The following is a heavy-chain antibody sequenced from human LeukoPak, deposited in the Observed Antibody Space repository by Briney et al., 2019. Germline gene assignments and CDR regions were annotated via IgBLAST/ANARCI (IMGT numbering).Heavy chain of an antibody. D-gene: IGHD2-2*01. J-gene: IGHJ6*03. Sequence: SETLSLACAIYGGSFSGYYWSWIRQPPGEGLEWIGEINHSGSTNYNPSLKSRVTISVDTSKNQFSLKLSSVTAADTAVYYCAREGYCSSTSCYSMDVWGKGTTVTVSS. CDR1: GGSFSGYY. V-gene: IGHV4-34*01. CDR3: AREGYCSSTSCYSMDV. CDR2: INHSGST.